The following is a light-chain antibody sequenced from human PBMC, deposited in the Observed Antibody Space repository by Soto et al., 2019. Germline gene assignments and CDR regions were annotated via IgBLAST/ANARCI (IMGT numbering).Light chain of an antibody. CDR3: QQYGSSPRT. CDR1: QSVSSSY. V-gene: IGKV3-20*01. Sequence: EIVLTQSPGTLSLSPGERATLSCRASQSVSSSYLAWYQQKPGQAPRLLIYGASSRATGIPDRFSGSGSGTDLTLTISILEPDDFAVYYCQQYGSSPRTFGQGTQVEIK. J-gene: IGKJ1*01. CDR2: GAS.